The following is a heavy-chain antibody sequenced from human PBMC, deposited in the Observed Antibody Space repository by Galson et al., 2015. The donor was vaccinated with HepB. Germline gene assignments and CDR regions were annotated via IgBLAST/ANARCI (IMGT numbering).Heavy chain of an antibody. D-gene: IGHD5-24*01. CDR3: ASPRRDGYNSLDYDC. V-gene: IGHV1-2*02. CDR1: RYTFTGYY. CDR2: INPNTGGT. J-gene: IGHJ4*02. Sequence: SVKVSCKASRYTFTGYYIHWLRQAPGQGLEWMGWINPNTGGTNYAQTFQGRVTMARDASITTAYMELSRLRSDDTAVYYCASPRRDGYNSLDYDCWGQGTLVTVSS.